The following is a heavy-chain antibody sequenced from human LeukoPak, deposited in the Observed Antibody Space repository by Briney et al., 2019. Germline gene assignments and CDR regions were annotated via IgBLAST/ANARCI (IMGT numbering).Heavy chain of an antibody. CDR2: ISSTGTIM. CDR1: GFTFNTYA. J-gene: IGHJ4*02. Sequence: GGSLRLSCAASGFTFNTYAMNWVRQAPGKGLEGVSYISSTGTIMYYADSVKGRFTISRDNAKNSLYLQMNSLRAEDTAVYHCVRVFDNWGQGTLVTVSS. CDR3: VRVFDN. V-gene: IGHV3-48*01.